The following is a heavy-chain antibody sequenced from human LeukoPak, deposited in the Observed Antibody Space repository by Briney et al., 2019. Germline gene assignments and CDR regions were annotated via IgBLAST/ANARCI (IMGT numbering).Heavy chain of an antibody. D-gene: IGHD6-19*01. J-gene: IGHJ6*02. CDR3: ARAWGGQWLGYYYYYYGMDV. Sequence: GASVKVSCKASGYTFTSYGISWVRQAPGQGLEWMGWISAYNGNTNYAQKLQGRVTMTTDTSTSTAYMELRSLRSDDTAVYYCARAWGGQWLGYYYYYYGMDVWGQGTTVTVSS. CDR1: GYTFTSYG. V-gene: IGHV1-18*01. CDR2: ISAYNGNT.